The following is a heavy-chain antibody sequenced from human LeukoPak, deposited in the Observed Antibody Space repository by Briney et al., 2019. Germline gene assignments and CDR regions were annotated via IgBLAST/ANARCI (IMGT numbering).Heavy chain of an antibody. CDR1: GFNFTDYF. D-gene: IGHD3-22*01. V-gene: IGHV3-11*01. CDR3: SRGYDTSASGYTDV. CDR2: VSGSGGTM. Sequence: GGSLRLSCTASGFNFTDYFMSWIRQAPGTGPEWVSSVSGSGGTMFYADSVKGRFTISRDNGKNSLYLQMNSLRAEDTALYYCSRGYDTSASGYTDVWGKGATVIVSS. J-gene: IGHJ6*03.